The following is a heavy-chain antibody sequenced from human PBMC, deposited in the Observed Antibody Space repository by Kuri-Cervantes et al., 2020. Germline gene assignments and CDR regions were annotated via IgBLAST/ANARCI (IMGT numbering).Heavy chain of an antibody. J-gene: IGHJ4*02. Sequence: GGSLRLSCAGSGITSDDYVMHWVRQAPGKGLEWVSAISWNSGNKGYADSVKGRFTISRDGAKNSLYLQMDSLRSEDTAVYYCARVVDYGFDYWGQGTLVTVSS. CDR3: ARVVDYGFDY. D-gene: IGHD4-17*01. CDR2: ISWNSGNK. V-gene: IGHV3-9*02. CDR1: GITSDDYV.